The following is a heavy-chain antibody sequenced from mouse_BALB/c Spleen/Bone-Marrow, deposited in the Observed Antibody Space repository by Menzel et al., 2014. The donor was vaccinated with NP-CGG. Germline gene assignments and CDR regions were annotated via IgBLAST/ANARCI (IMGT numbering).Heavy chain of an antibody. J-gene: IGHJ2*01. V-gene: IGHV1-14*01. Sequence: EVQLQQSGPELVKPGASVKMSCKASGYTLTSYVMHWVKQKPGQGLEWIGYINPYNDGTKYNEKFKSKATLTVDKSSSTAYMQLSSLTSEDSAVYYCARCYYGNYFDYWGQGTTLTVSS. CDR3: ARCYYGNYFDY. CDR2: INPYNDGT. CDR1: GYTLTSYV. D-gene: IGHD2-1*01.